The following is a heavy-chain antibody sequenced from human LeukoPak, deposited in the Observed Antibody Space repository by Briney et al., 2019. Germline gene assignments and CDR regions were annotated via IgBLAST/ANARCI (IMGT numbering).Heavy chain of an antibody. J-gene: IGHJ4*02. V-gene: IGHV3-23*01. Sequence: PGGSLRLSCAASGFTFSSYAMSWVRQAPGKGLEWVSAISGSGGSTYDADSVKGRFTISRDNSKNTLYLQMNSLRAEDTAVYYCASWPSWNDEQAPRYWGQGTLVTVSS. D-gene: IGHD1-1*01. CDR1: GFTFSSYA. CDR2: ISGSGGST. CDR3: ASWPSWNDEQAPRY.